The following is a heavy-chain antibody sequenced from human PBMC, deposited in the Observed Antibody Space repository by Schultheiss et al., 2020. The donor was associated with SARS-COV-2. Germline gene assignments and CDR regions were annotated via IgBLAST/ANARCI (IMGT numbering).Heavy chain of an antibody. D-gene: IGHD6-19*01. CDR3: ARGGGGSSGWDL. CDR1: GFTFSSYA. V-gene: IGHV3-23*01. J-gene: IGHJ5*02. CDR2: ISGSGGST. Sequence: GGSLRLSCAASGFTFSSYAMSWVRQAPGKGLEWVSAISGSGGSTYYADSVKGRFTISRDNSKNTLYLQMNSLRAEDTAVYYCARGGGGSSGWDLWGQGTLVTVSS.